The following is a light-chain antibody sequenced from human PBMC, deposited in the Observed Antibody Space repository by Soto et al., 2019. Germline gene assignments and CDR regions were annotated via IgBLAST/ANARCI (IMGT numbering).Light chain of an antibody. Sequence: QSALTQPDSVSGSPGQSITISCTGTSSDVGSYNLVSWYQHHPGKAPKLMIYEVSERPSGVSNRFSGSKSGNTASLTISGLQAEDEADYYCCSYAGRTTPYVFGTGTKLTVL. CDR3: CSYAGRTTPYV. CDR1: SSDVGSYNL. V-gene: IGLV2-23*02. CDR2: EVS. J-gene: IGLJ1*01.